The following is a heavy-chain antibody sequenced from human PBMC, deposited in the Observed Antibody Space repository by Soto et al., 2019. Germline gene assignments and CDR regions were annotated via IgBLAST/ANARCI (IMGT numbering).Heavy chain of an antibody. V-gene: IGHV3-30*18. CDR2: MSDDGSKK. CDR1: GFSFSKYG. Sequence: QVQLVESEGGVVQPGRSLRLSCAASGFSFSKYGMHWVRQAPGKGLEWVAEMSDDGSKKYYGDSVKGRFTISRDNSKNTLYLLMDSLRPEDTAMYYCAKELRETGGYYFDCWGQGTLVTVPS. D-gene: IGHD3-16*01. J-gene: IGHJ4*02. CDR3: AKELRETGGYYFDC.